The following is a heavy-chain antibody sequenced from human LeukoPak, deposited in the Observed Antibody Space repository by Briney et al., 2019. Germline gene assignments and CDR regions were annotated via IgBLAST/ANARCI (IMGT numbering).Heavy chain of an antibody. D-gene: IGHD4-23*01. Sequence: SETLSLTCTVSGGSMSSYYWSWIRLPPGKGLEGIGYIYYSGTTKYNPSLKSRVTISVDTSKNQFSLRLNSLTAADTALYFCATGYGGNSGSWYFNLWGRGTLVAVSS. V-gene: IGHV4-59*01. J-gene: IGHJ2*01. CDR1: GGSMSSYY. CDR3: ATGYGGNSGSWYFNL. CDR2: IYYSGTT.